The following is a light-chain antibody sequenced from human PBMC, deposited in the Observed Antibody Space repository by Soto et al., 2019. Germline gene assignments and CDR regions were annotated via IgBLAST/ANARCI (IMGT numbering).Light chain of an antibody. CDR1: QSVSSSY. CDR3: QQFSSYPLT. Sequence: EIVLTQSPGTPSLSPGERATLSWGASQSVSSSYLAWYQQKNGQAPRLVIYDASSRATGIPDRFSGGGYGTDFNLTISRLETEDFAVYYCQQFSSYPLTFGGGTKVDIK. CDR2: DAS. V-gene: IGKV3-20*01. J-gene: IGKJ4*01.